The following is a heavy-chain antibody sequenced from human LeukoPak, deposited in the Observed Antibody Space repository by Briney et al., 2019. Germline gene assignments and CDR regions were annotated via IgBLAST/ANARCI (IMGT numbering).Heavy chain of an antibody. CDR3: ARDFQTRYYDSSH. Sequence: GGSLRLSCAASGFTFSSYSMNWVRQAPGKGLEWVSSISSSSSYIYYADSVKGQFTISGDNAKNSLYLQMNSLRAEDTAVYYCARDFQTRYYDSSHWGQGTLVTVSS. V-gene: IGHV3-21*01. J-gene: IGHJ4*02. CDR1: GFTFSSYS. CDR2: ISSSSSYI. D-gene: IGHD3-22*01.